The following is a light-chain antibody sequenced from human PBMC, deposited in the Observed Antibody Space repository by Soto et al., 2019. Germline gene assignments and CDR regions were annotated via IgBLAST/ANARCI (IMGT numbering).Light chain of an antibody. J-gene: IGLJ3*02. CDR3: CSYAGTSLWV. V-gene: IGLV2-11*01. CDR2: DVS. CDR1: SSDVGGYNY. Sequence: QSALTQPRSVSGSPGQSVTISCTGTSSDVGGYNYVSWYQQHPGKAPKLMIYDVSKWPSGVPDRFSGSKSGNTASLTISGLQAEDEAAYYCCSYAGTSLWVFGGGTKLTVL.